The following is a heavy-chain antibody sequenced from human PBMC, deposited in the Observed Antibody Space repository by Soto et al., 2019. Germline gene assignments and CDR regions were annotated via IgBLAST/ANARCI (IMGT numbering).Heavy chain of an antibody. Sequence: SETLSLTCTVSGGSISSGDYYWSWIRQPPGKGLEWIGYIYYSGSTYYNSSLKSRVTISVDTSKNQFSLKLSSVTAAYTAVYNCAIVNCGGASRGFDYWGQGTLVTVSS. V-gene: IGHV4-30-4*01. D-gene: IGHD2-21*01. CDR2: IYYSGST. CDR3: AIVNCGGASRGFDY. CDR1: GGSISSGDYY. J-gene: IGHJ4*02.